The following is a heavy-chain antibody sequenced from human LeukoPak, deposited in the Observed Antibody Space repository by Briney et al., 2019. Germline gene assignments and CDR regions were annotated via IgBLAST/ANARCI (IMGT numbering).Heavy chain of an antibody. CDR3: ARDNYYDSSGYYLETYIDY. V-gene: IGHV3-21*01. CDR1: GFTFSNYW. CDR2: ISSSSSYI. J-gene: IGHJ4*02. Sequence: GGSLRLSCAASGFTFSNYWMSWVRQAPGKGLEWVSSISSSSSYIYYADSVKGRFTISRDNAKNSLYLQMNSLRAEDTAVYYCARDNYYDSSGYYLETYIDYWGQGTLVTVSS. D-gene: IGHD3-22*01.